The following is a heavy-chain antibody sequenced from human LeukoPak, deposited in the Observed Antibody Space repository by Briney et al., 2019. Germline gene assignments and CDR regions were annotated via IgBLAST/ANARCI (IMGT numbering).Heavy chain of an antibody. V-gene: IGHV3-48*03. CDR1: GFTFSSFE. J-gene: IGHJ4*02. D-gene: IGHD3-10*01. Sequence: GGSLRLSCAASGFTFSSFEMNWVRQAPGRGLEWLSYISSSGRTMYYADSVKGRFTVYRDNATTSLYLQMNSLRAEDTAVYYCAREEWGYYYDSGSWGQGTLVTVSS. CDR2: ISSSGRTM. CDR3: AREEWGYYYDSGS.